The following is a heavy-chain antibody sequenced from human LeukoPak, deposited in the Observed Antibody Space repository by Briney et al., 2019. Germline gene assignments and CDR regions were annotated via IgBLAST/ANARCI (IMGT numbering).Heavy chain of an antibody. CDR1: GFTFSTYV. CDR3: AKVGDGGNHLSLFDY. D-gene: IGHD1-14*01. Sequence: GGSLRLSCAASGFTFSTYVMSWVRQAPGKGLEWASDISASGGSADYADSVKGRFTFSRDNSKNTLYLQMNSLRAEDTAVYHCAKVGDGGNHLSLFDYWDQGALVTVSS. J-gene: IGHJ4*02. V-gene: IGHV3-23*01. CDR2: ISASGGSA.